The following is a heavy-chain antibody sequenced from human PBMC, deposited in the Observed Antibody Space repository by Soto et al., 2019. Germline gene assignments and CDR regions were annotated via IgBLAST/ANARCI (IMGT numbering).Heavy chain of an antibody. D-gene: IGHD1-26*01. V-gene: IGHV3-21*01. CDR3: AREGSYYSFDY. J-gene: IGHJ4*02. CDR1: GFTLSSYS. CDR2: ISSSSSYI. Sequence: EVQLVESGGGLVKPGGSLRVSCAASGFTLSSYSMNWVRQAPGKGLEWVSSISSSSSYIYYADSVKGRFTISRDNAKNSLYLQMNSLRAEETAVYYCAREGSYYSFDYWGQGTLVTVPS.